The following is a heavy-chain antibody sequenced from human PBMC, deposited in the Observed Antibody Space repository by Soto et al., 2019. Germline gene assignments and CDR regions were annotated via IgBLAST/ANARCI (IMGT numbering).Heavy chain of an antibody. D-gene: IGHD5-18*01. CDR2: ISYSGTT. Sequence: SEALSLTCSVSGGSLSSNNNFWCWLRQPPGKGLEWIGFISYSGTTPYSPSLKSRVAISLDTSKNQFSLSLSSVTAADTAVYYCARGRGYSYGLDPWGQGTLVTVS. V-gene: IGHV4-30-4*01. CDR1: GGSLSSNNNF. CDR3: ARGRGYSYGLDP. J-gene: IGHJ5*02.